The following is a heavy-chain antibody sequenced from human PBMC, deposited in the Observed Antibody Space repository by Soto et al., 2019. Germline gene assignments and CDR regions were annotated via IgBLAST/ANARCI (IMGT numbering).Heavy chain of an antibody. CDR2: ITGSSDYT. CDR3: AREYYYGMDV. J-gene: IGHJ6*02. V-gene: IGHV3-11*05. Sequence: QVQLVESGGGLVRPGGSLRLSCAASGFTFSDYYMTWIRQAPGKGLEWVSYITGSSDYTNYADSVKGRFTISRDNVKNSLYMQMNSLRAEDTALYYCAREYYYGMDVWGQGTTVTVSS. CDR1: GFTFSDYY.